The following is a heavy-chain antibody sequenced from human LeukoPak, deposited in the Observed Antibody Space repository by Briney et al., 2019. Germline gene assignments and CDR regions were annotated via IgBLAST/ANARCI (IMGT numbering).Heavy chain of an antibody. CDR3: ARDRTYSSGLYFDY. D-gene: IGHD6-19*01. V-gene: IGHV1-69*05. CDR1: GSTFSSYA. Sequence: SVKVSCKASGSTFSSYAISWVRQAPGQGLEWMGRIIPIFGTANYAQKFQGRVTITTDESTSTAYMELSSLRSEDTAVYYCARDRTYSSGLYFDYWGQGTLVTVSS. CDR2: IIPIFGTA. J-gene: IGHJ4*02.